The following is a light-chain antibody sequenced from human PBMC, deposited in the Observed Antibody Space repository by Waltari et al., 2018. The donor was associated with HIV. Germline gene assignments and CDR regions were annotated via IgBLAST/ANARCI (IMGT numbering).Light chain of an antibody. J-gene: IGLJ2*01. CDR1: SSDVGAYIY. V-gene: IGLV2-8*01. Sequence: SALTQPPSASVSRGQSVTISCTGTSSDVGAYIYVSWYQQYPGMAPKLIIYEVNKRPSGVPDRSSGSKCGKTASLAGSGLQAEDEADIYCSSYAGSAVVCGGGTKLTVL. CDR3: SSYAGSAVV. CDR2: EVN.